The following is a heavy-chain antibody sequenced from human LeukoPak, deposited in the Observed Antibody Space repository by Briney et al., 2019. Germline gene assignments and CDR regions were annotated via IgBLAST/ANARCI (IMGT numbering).Heavy chain of an antibody. J-gene: IGHJ5*02. CDR1: GFTFSSDA. Sequence: GGSLRLSCAASGFTFSSDAMSWVRQAPGKGLEWVSTISGSGGSTYYADSVKGRFTISRDNSKNTLYLQMNSLRAEDTAVYYCAKEGEQDAKYNWFDPWGEGTMVTVFS. V-gene: IGHV3-23*01. CDR3: AKEGEQDAKYNWFDP. D-gene: IGHD1-26*01. CDR2: ISGSGGST.